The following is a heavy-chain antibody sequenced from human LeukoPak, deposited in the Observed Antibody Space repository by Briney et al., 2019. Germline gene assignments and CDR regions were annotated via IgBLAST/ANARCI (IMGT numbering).Heavy chain of an antibody. CDR3: ARVMHTVGSSGYYYFDY. CDR2: INHSGST. Sequence: SETLSLTCAVDGGSFSGYYWSWIRQPPGKGLEWIGEINHSGSTNYNPSLKSRVTISVDTSKNQFSLKLSSVTAADTAVYYCARVMHTVGSSGYYYFDYWGQGTLVTVSS. J-gene: IGHJ4*02. D-gene: IGHD3-22*01. CDR1: GGSFSGYY. V-gene: IGHV4-34*01.